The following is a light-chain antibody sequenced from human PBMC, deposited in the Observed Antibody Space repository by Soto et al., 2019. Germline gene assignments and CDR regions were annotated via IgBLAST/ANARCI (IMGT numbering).Light chain of an antibody. Sequence: EIVMTQSPATLSVSPGETATLSCRASQRVGINLAWYQQKPGQAPRLLIYSASTRASGIPDRFSGSGSGTDFTLTISSLKSEDFAFFYCQQYNGWPRTFGQGTKVEIK. CDR1: QRVGIN. V-gene: IGKV3-15*01. J-gene: IGKJ1*01. CDR3: QQYNGWPRT. CDR2: SAS.